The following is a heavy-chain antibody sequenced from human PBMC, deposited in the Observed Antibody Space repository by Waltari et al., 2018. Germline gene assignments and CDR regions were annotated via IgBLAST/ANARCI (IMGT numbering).Heavy chain of an antibody. CDR3: ARDYDILTGSPKYFYGMDV. CDR2: ISSSSSYI. Sequence: EVQLVESGGGLVKPGGSLRPSCAVSGSTFSNYSINWVRQAPGKGLAWVSSISSSSSYIYYADSVKGRFTISRDNAKNSLFLQMNSLRAEDTAVYYCARDYDILTGSPKYFYGMDVWGQGTTVTVSS. CDR1: GSTFSNYS. D-gene: IGHD3-9*01. V-gene: IGHV3-21*01. J-gene: IGHJ6*02.